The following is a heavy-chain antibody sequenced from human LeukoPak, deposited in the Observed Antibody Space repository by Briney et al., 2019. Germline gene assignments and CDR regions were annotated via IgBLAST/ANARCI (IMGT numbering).Heavy chain of an antibody. V-gene: IGHV4-34*01. J-gene: IGHJ3*02. CDR3: ARGRELLHRGPHAFDI. Sequence: PSETLSLTCTVSGGSISSYYWSWIRQPPGKGLEWIGEINHSGSTNYNPSLKSRVTISVDTSKNQFSLKLSSVTAADTAVYYCARGRELLHRGPHAFDIWGQGTMVTVSS. CDR1: GGSISSYY. CDR2: INHSGST. D-gene: IGHD1-26*01.